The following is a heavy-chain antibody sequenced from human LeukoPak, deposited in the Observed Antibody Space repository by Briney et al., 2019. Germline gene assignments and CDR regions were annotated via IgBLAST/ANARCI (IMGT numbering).Heavy chain of an antibody. CDR1: GYTFTDCY. D-gene: IGHD2-2*01. J-gene: IGHJ4*02. V-gene: IGHV1-2*02. CDR2: INPNDGDT. Sequence: ASVKVSCKASGYTFTDCYMHWVRQAPGQGFEWMGWINPNDGDTNYAQKFQGRVTMTRDTSISTAHMEVSRLRSDDTAVYYCARANFLYCSSSTCLFDYWGQGTLATVSS. CDR3: ARANFLYCSSSTCLFDY.